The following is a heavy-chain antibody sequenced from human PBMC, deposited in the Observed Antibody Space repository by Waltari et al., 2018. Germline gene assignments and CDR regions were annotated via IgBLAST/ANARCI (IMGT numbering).Heavy chain of an antibody. D-gene: IGHD6-13*01. CDR2: ISGSGGST. CDR1: GFTFSSYA. V-gene: IGHV3-23*01. J-gene: IGHJ4*02. Sequence: EVQLLESGGGLVQPGGSLRHSCAASGFTFSSYAMSWVRQAPGKGLEWVSAISGSGGSTYYADSVKGRFTISRDNSKNTLYLQMNSLRAEDTAVYYCAKASGIAAAGTGFDDYWGQGTLVTVSS. CDR3: AKASGIAAAGTGFDDY.